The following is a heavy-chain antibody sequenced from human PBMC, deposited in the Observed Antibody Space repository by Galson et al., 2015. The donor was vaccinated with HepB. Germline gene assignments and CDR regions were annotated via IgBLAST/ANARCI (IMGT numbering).Heavy chain of an antibody. Sequence: SETLSLTCAVYAGSFSNYYWTWIRQAPEKGLEWIGGMHHSGSSNYNPSLISRVTISLDTSKNQFSLNLNSVTAADTAVYYCARGLRDGTSGMFYFDSWGQGTPVTVSS. D-gene: IGHD3-10*01. CDR2: MHHSGSS. CDR3: ARGLRDGTSGMFYFDS. J-gene: IGHJ4*02. V-gene: IGHV4-34*01. CDR1: AGSFSNYY.